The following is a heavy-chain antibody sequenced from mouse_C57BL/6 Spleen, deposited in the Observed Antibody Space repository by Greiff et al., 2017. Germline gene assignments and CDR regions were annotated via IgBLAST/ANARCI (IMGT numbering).Heavy chain of an antibody. D-gene: IGHD1-3*01. V-gene: IGHV1-15*01. CDR3: TRRESLYVDY. J-gene: IGHJ2*01. Sequence: QVQLQQSGAELVRPGASVTLSCKASGYTFTDYEMHWVKQTPVHGLEWIGAIDPETGGTAYNQKFKGKAILTADKSSSTAYMELRSLTSEDSAVYYCTRRESLYVDYWGQGTTLTVSS. CDR1: GYTFTDYE. CDR2: IDPETGGT.